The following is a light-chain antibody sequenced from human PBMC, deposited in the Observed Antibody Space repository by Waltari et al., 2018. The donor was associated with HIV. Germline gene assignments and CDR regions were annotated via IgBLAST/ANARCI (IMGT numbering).Light chain of an antibody. Sequence: EIVMTQSPATLSVSPGESAILSCRASQSVTTNLAWYQQKPGQAPRLLIYGASTKATGIPARFSGSGSGTGFTLTISSRQSEYFAIYYYQHDNNWPPEDTFDHGTKLEIK. J-gene: IGKJ2*01. CDR2: GAS. V-gene: IGKV3-15*01. CDR1: QSVTTN. CDR3: QHDNNWPPEDT.